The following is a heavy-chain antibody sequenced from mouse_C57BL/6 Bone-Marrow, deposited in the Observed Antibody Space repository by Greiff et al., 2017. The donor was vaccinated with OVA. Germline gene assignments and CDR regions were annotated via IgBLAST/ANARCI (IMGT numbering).Heavy chain of an antibody. CDR2: IYPGDGDT. CDR1: GYAFSSSW. J-gene: IGHJ4*01. V-gene: IGHV1-82*01. D-gene: IGHD2-1*01. Sequence: QVQLQQSGPELVKPGASVKISCKASGYAFSSSWMNWVKPRPGKGLEWIGRIYPGDGDTNYNGKFKGKATLTADKSSSTAYMHLSSLTSEDSAVYFCSPPLPYYWGQGTSVTVSS. CDR3: SPPLPYY.